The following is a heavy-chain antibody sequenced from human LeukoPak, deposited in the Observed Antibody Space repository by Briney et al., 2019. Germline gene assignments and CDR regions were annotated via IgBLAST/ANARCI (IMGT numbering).Heavy chain of an antibody. CDR1: GGSISSGSYY. CDR2: IYTSGST. D-gene: IGHD1-1*01. V-gene: IGHV4-61*02. CDR3: ARTVERYYYYYYMDV. J-gene: IGHJ6*03. Sequence: SETLSLTCSVSGGSISSGSYYWSWIRQPAGKGLEWIGRIYTSGSTNYNPSLKSRVTISVDTSKNRFSLKLSSVTAADTAVYYCARTVERYYYYYYMDVWGKGTTVTVSS.